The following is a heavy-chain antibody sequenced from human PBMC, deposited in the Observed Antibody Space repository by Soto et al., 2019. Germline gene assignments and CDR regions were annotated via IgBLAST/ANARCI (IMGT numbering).Heavy chain of an antibody. V-gene: IGHV3-53*01. CDR3: ARGGVAGTTGWSEAFDI. D-gene: IGHD1-7*01. Sequence: GGSLRLSCAASGFTVSSNYMSWVRQAPGKGLEWVSVIYSGGSTYYADSVKGRFTISRDNSKNTLYLQMNSLRAEDTAVYYCARGGVAGTTGWSEAFDIWGQGTMVTVSS. CDR2: IYSGGST. J-gene: IGHJ3*02. CDR1: GFTVSSNY.